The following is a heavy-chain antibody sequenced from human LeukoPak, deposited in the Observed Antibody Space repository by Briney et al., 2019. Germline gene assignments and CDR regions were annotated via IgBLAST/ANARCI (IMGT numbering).Heavy chain of an antibody. CDR1: GFTFSSYA. V-gene: IGHV3-23*01. CDR3: AKGTSITMIVVVSSGHDAFDI. D-gene: IGHD3-22*01. CDR2: ISGSGGST. Sequence: GGSLRLSCAASGFTFSSYAMSWVRQAPGKGPEWVSAISGSGGSTYYADSVKGRFTISRDNSKNTLYLQMNSLRAEDTAVYYCAKGTSITMIVVVSSGHDAFDIWGQGTMVTVSS. J-gene: IGHJ3*02.